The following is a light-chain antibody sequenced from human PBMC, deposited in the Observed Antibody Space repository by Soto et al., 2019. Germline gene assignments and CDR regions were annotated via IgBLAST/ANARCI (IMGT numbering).Light chain of an antibody. J-gene: IGLJ1*01. CDR3: SSYTSSSGV. CDR2: EVS. CDR1: SSDVGGYNY. V-gene: IGLV2-14*01. Sequence: QSALTQPASVSGSPGQSITISCTGTSSDVGGYNYVSWYQQHPGKAPKLMIYEVSNRPSGVSNRFSGSKSGNTASLTIPGLQAEDEADYYCSSYTSSSGVFGTGTKVTVL.